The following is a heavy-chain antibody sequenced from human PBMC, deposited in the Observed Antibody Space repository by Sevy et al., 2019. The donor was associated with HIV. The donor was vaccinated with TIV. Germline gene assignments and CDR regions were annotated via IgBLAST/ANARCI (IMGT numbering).Heavy chain of an antibody. Sequence: ASMKVSCKVSGYTLTELSMHCVRQAPGKGLEWMGGFDPEDGETIYAQKFQGRVTMTEDTSTDTAYMELSSLRSEDTAVYYCATDQDYDFWSGYYPNWGQGTLVTVSS. CDR2: FDPEDGET. CDR1: GYTLTELS. D-gene: IGHD3-3*01. CDR3: ATDQDYDFWSGYYPN. J-gene: IGHJ4*02. V-gene: IGHV1-24*01.